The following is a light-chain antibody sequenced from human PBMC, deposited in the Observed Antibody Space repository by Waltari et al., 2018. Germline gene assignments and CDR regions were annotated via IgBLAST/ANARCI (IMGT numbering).Light chain of an antibody. CDR2: QAS. CDR3: QQYNSYSLLS. V-gene: IGKV1-5*03. J-gene: IGKJ4*01. Sequence: IQMTQSTSTLSASLGDRVIFSCRASQSISKWLAWYQQKPGKAPKLLIYQASTLESGVPARFCGSGSGTEFTLTISSLQPEDFATYYCQQYNSYSLLSFGGGTKVEIK. CDR1: QSISKW.